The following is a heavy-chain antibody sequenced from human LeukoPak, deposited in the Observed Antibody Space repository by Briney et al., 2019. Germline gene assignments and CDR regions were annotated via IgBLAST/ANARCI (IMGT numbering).Heavy chain of an antibody. V-gene: IGHV3-7*03. CDR2: INQDGSEK. D-gene: IGHD2-15*01. J-gene: IGHJ4*02. Sequence: GGSLRLSCAASRFTFSNYWMNWFRQAPGKGLEWVANINQDGSEKNYVDSVKGRFTISRDNAENSLYLQMNSLRAEDTAVYYCAKVLVLVSANRYYFDYWGQGTLVTVSS. CDR1: RFTFSNYW. CDR3: AKVLVLVSANRYYFDY.